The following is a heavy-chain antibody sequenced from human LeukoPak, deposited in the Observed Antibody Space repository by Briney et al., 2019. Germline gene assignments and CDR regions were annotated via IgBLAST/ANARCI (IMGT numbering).Heavy chain of an antibody. CDR2: IDPSDSYT. D-gene: IGHD3-10*01. CDR3: ARHPRDRYYGSWI. CDR1: GYSFTSYW. V-gene: IGHV5-10-1*01. J-gene: IGHJ4*02. Sequence: GESLQISCQGSGYSFTSYWISWVRQMPGKGLEWMGRIDPSDSYTNYSPSFQGHVTISADKSISTAYLQWSSVKASDTAMYYCARHPRDRYYGSWIWGQGTLVTVSS.